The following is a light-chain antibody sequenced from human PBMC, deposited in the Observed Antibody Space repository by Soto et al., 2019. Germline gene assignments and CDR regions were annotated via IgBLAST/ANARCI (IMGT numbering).Light chain of an antibody. CDR1: QDISNY. J-gene: IGKJ3*01. Sequence: DIQMTQSPSSLSASVGDRVTITCQASQDISNYLNWYQQIPGQAPKLLIYGASNLETGVPSRFSGSASGTDFSLTISSLQPEDIATYYCQQYDNLPFTFGPGTKVDIK. CDR2: GAS. CDR3: QQYDNLPFT. V-gene: IGKV1-33*01.